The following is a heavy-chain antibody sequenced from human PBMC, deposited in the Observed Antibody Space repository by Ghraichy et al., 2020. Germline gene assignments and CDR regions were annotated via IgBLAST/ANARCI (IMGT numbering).Heavy chain of an antibody. Sequence: SETLSLTCAVYGGSFSGYYWSWIRQPPGKGLEWIGEINHSGSTNYNPSLKSRVTISVDTSKNQFSLKLSSVTAADTAVYYCARGSGYGIKFLGYWGQGTLVTVSS. CDR2: INHSGST. CDR3: ARGSGYGIKFLGY. J-gene: IGHJ4*02. CDR1: GGSFSGYY. D-gene: IGHD3-22*01. V-gene: IGHV4-34*01.